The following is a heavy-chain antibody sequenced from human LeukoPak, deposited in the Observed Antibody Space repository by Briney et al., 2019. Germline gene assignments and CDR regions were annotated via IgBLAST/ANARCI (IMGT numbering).Heavy chain of an antibody. J-gene: IGHJ6*02. Sequence: GGSLRLSCAASGFTFSRYTMNWVRQAPGKGLEWVSYIDSSSITIYYADSVKGRFTISRDNSKNTLYLQMNSLRAEDTAVYYCAKDGELYGMNVWGQGTTVTVSS. CDR2: IDSSSITI. CDR1: GFTFSRYT. D-gene: IGHD1-26*01. CDR3: AKDGELYGMNV. V-gene: IGHV3-48*01.